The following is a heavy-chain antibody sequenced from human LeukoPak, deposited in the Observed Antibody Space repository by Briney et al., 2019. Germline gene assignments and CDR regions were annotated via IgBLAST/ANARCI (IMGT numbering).Heavy chain of an antibody. CDR2: ISSSSSYI. Sequence: KAGGSLRLSCAASGFTFSSYSMNWVRQAPGKGLEWVSSISSSSSYIYYADSVKGRFTISRDNAKNSLYLQMNSLRAEDTAVYYCARGLIYSGSRKIDYWGQGTLVTVSS. CDR1: GFTFSSYS. J-gene: IGHJ4*02. V-gene: IGHV3-21*01. CDR3: ARGLIYSGSRKIDY. D-gene: IGHD1-26*01.